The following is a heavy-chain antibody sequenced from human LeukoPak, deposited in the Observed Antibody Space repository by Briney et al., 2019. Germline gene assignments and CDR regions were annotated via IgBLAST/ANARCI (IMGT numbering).Heavy chain of an antibody. V-gene: IGHV3-7*01. J-gene: IGHJ5*02. CDR1: GFTFSSYW. CDR3: ARDDCSSISCYHNWFDP. CDR2: TKQDGREK. D-gene: IGHD2-2*01. Sequence: GGSLRLSCAASGFTFSSYWMSWVPPAPGKGREWVANTKQDGREKYYVYSVKGRFTISRDNTKNSLYLQMNSLRAEDTAVYYCARDDCSSISCYHNWFDPWGQGTLVTVSS.